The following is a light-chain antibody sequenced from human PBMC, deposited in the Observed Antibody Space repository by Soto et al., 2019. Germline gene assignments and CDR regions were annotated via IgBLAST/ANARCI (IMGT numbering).Light chain of an antibody. CDR3: QQYGSSPLT. Sequence: EIVLTQSPGTLSLSPGERATLSCRASQSVSSSYLAWYQQKPGQAPRLFIYGASSRATGIPDRFSGSGSGKDFTLTISRLEPEDFAVYYCQQYGSSPLTFGGGTKVEIK. J-gene: IGKJ4*01. CDR2: GAS. V-gene: IGKV3-20*01. CDR1: QSVSSSY.